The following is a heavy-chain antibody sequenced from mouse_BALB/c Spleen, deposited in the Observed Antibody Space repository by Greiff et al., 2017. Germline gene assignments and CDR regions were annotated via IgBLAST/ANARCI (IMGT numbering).Heavy chain of an antibody. V-gene: IGHV3-2*02. Sequence: EVQLQESGPGLVKPSQSLSLTCTVTGYSITSDYAWNWIRQFPGNKLEWMGYISYSGSTSYNPSLKSRISITRDTSKNQFFLQLNSVTTEDTATYYCARWGNDYDDAMDYWGQGTSVTVSS. CDR2: ISYSGST. J-gene: IGHJ4*01. CDR3: ARWGNDYDDAMDY. CDR1: GYSITSDYA. D-gene: IGHD2-4*01.